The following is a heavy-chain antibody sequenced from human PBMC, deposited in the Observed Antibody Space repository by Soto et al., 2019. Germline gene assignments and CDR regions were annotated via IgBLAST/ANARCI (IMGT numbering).Heavy chain of an antibody. J-gene: IGHJ4*02. CDR3: ARGRDYGDPTQLFDY. V-gene: IGHV4-59*12. Sequence: SVTLSLTCTISGASISSYYCSWIPQPTGKGLEWIGYIYHSGSSNYNPSLKSRVTILLDTSKNQLSLKLSSVTAADTAVYYCARGRDYGDPTQLFDYWGQGTLVTVS. D-gene: IGHD4-17*01. CDR1: GASISSYY. CDR2: IYHSGSS.